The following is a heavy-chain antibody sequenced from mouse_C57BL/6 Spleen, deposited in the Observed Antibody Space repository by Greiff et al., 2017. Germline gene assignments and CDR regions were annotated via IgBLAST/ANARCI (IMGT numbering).Heavy chain of an antibody. CDR3: ARHNELGSLAY. CDR1: GFTFSSYT. J-gene: IGHJ3*01. D-gene: IGHD4-1*01. V-gene: IGHV5-9*01. Sequence: EVQLVESGGGLVKPGGSLKLSCAASGFTFSSYTMSWVRQTPEKRLEWVATISGGGGNTYYPDSVKGRFTNSRDNAKNTLYLQMRSLRSEDTALYYGARHNELGSLAYWGQGTLVTVSA. CDR2: ISGGGGNT.